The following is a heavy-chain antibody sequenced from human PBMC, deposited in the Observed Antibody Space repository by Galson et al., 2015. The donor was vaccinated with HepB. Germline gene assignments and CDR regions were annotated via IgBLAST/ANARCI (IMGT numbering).Heavy chain of an antibody. CDR1: GNNFTTYW. CDR2: IDVSDSDT. J-gene: IGHJ4*02. V-gene: IGHV5-51*01. D-gene: IGHD3-3*01. CDR3: ARVFYDSWSGSILYYFDS. Sequence: QSGAEVKKPGESLKISCNGSGNNFTTYWIGWVRQMPGKGLESMGIIDVSDSDTRYSPSFQGHVTISVDKSISTAYLQWSSLKASDTAMYFCARVFYDSWSGSILYYFDSWGQGTLVTVSS.